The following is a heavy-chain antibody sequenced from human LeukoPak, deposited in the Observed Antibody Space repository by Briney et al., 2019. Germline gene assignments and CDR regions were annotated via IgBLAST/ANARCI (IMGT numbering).Heavy chain of an antibody. D-gene: IGHD6-19*01. CDR2: MNPNSGNT. CDR3: AGDSGVRYSSGWYDY. CDR1: GYTFTSYD. Sequence: ASVKVSCKASGYTFTSYDINWVRQATGQGLEWMGWMNPNSGNTGYAQKLQGRVTMTTDTSTSTAYMELRSLRSDDTAVYYCAGDSGVRYSSGWYDYWGQGTLVTASS. V-gene: IGHV1-8*01. J-gene: IGHJ4*02.